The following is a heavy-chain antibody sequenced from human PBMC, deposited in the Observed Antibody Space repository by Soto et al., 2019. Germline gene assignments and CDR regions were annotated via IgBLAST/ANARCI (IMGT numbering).Heavy chain of an antibody. CDR2: ISSSGRSI. CDR1: GFNFSTYA. J-gene: IGHJ6*02. D-gene: IGHD3-3*01. V-gene: IGHV3-64*01. Sequence: GGSLRLSCAASGFNFSTYAMHWVRQAPGKGLEYFSAISSSGRSIYYANSVKGRFTISRDNAKNSLYLQMNSLRAEDTAVYYCARSYDFWSGFSPNYYYGMDVWGQGTTVTVSS. CDR3: ARSYDFWSGFSPNYYYGMDV.